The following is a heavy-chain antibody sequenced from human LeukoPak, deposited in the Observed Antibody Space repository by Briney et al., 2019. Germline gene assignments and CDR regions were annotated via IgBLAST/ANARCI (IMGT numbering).Heavy chain of an antibody. Sequence: PSETLSLTCTVSGGSISSYYWSWIRQPPGKGLEWIGYIYYSGSTYYNPSLKSRVTISVDTSKNQFSLKLSSVTAADTAVYYCAREMGAYYDSSGFDYWGQGTLVTVSS. D-gene: IGHD3-22*01. V-gene: IGHV4-59*12. J-gene: IGHJ4*02. CDR3: AREMGAYYDSSGFDY. CDR2: IYYSGST. CDR1: GGSISSYY.